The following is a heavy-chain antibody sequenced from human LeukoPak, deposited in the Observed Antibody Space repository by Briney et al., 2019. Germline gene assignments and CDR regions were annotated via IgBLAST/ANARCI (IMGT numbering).Heavy chain of an antibody. Sequence: ASVKVSCKASGYTFTSYGISWVRQAPGQGLEWMGWISAYNGNTNYAQKLQGRVTMTTDTSTSTAYMELRSLRSDDTVVYYCARSYGDEKDDYYYMDVWGKGTKVTVSS. V-gene: IGHV1-18*01. CDR3: ARSYGDEKDDYYYMDV. J-gene: IGHJ6*03. D-gene: IGHD4-17*01. CDR2: ISAYNGNT. CDR1: GYTFTSYG.